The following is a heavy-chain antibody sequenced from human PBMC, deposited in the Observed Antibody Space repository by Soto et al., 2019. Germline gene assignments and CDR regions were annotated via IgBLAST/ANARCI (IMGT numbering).Heavy chain of an antibody. CDR1: GFIFDSDW. CDR2: INTDGSGT. D-gene: IGHD6-6*01. V-gene: IGHV3-74*01. J-gene: IGHJ4*02. CDR3: TRNRPGPQHYFDY. Sequence: PGGSLRLSCAASGFIFDSDWMHWVRQAPGQGLVWVSRINTDGSGTSYADSVKGRFTISRDNAKNMVYLQMNSLRVEDTAVYYYTRNRPGPQHYFDYWGEGNMVTV.